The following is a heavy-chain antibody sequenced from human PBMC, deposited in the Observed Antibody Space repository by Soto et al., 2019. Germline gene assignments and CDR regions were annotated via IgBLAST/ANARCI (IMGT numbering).Heavy chain of an antibody. J-gene: IGHJ6*02. CDR2: IYYSGST. Sequence: QVQLQESGPGLVKPSETLSLSCTVSGGSVSSGSYYWSWIRQPPGKGLEWIGYIYYSGSTNYNPSLKSRVTISVDTSKNQFSLKLSSVTAADTAVYYCARELPAMVYAPSGGMDVWGQGTTVTVSS. V-gene: IGHV4-61*01. D-gene: IGHD2-8*01. CDR1: GGSVSSGSYY. CDR3: ARELPAMVYAPSGGMDV.